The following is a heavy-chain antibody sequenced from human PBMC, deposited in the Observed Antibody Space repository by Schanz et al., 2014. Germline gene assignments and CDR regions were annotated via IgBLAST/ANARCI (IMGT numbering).Heavy chain of an antibody. CDR2: ISAYSGNS. Sequence: QVQLVQSGAEVKKPGASVKVSCKASGYTLTGFGVSWVRQAPGQGREWMGWISAYSGNSKYAQKLQGRGTLTTDTSTNTAYMELSSLTSDDTAVYYCARFNSGSHSPPYYYYGMDVWGQGTTVTVSS. CDR1: GYTLTGFG. J-gene: IGHJ6*02. D-gene: IGHD1-26*01. V-gene: IGHV1-18*01. CDR3: ARFNSGSHSPPYYYYGMDV.